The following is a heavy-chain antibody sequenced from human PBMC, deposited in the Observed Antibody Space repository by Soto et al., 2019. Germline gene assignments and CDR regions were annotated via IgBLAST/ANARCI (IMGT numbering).Heavy chain of an antibody. D-gene: IGHD3-22*01. Sequence: SETLSLTCTVSGGSIRSYYWSWIRQPPGKGLEWIGYIYYSGSTNYNPSLKSRVTISVDTSKNQFSLKLSSVTAADTAVYYCAREGYSSGYYYYYGIDARGQGTTVT. CDR2: IYYSGST. J-gene: IGHJ6*02. V-gene: IGHV4-59*01. CDR1: GGSIRSYY. CDR3: AREGYSSGYYYYYGIDA.